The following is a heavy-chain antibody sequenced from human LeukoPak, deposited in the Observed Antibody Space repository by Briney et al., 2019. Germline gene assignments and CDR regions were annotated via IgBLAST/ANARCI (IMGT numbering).Heavy chain of an antibody. Sequence: PSETLSLTCAVSGFSISSGYFWGWIRRPPGKGLESIGTIHYPESTYYNPSLNSRLTISIDTSKNHFSLKLSSVTAADTALYYCARGRGRQVGTRWHPDTHHDYWGQGILVTVSS. CDR3: ARGRGRQVGTRWHPDTHHDY. CDR2: IHYPEST. D-gene: IGHD6-13*01. J-gene: IGHJ4*02. V-gene: IGHV4-38-2*01. CDR1: GFSISSGYF.